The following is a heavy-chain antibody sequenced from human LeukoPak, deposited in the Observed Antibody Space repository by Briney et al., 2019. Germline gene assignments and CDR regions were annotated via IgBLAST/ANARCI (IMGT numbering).Heavy chain of an antibody. Sequence: GSLRLSCAASGFTVSSNYMSWVRQAPGKGLEWVSVIYSGGSTYYADSVKGRFTISRDNSKNTLYLQMNSLRAEDTAVYYCARGRAYCGGDCYSPVYYFDYWGQGTLVTVSS. D-gene: IGHD2-21*02. CDR3: ARGRAYCGGDCYSPVYYFDY. J-gene: IGHJ4*02. CDR2: IYSGGST. CDR1: GFTVSSNY. V-gene: IGHV3-53*01.